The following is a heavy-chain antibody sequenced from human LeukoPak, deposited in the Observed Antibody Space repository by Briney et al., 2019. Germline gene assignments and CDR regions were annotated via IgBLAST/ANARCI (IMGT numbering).Heavy chain of an antibody. J-gene: IGHJ4*02. CDR1: GFSFTSHS. CDR2: ISGSGGST. CDR3: AKDRSLRFTVTKMIDYFDY. D-gene: IGHD4-17*01. V-gene: IGHV3-23*01. Sequence: PGGSLRLSCVASGFSFTSHSMNWVRQAPGKGLEWVSAISGSGGSTYYADSVKGRFTISRDNSKNTLYLQMNSLRAEDTAVYYCAKDRSLRFTVTKMIDYFDYWGQGTLVTVSS.